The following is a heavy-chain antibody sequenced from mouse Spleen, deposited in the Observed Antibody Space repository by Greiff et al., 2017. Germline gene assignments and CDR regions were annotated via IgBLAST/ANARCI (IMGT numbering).Heavy chain of an antibody. J-gene: IGHJ1*03. CDR1: GFTFSDYY. D-gene: IGHD1-1*01. CDR3: ARGALLLRV. V-gene: IGHV5-16*01. CDR2: INYDGSST. Sequence: EVKLVESEGGLVQPGSSMKLSCTASGFTFSDYYMAWVRQVPEKGLEWVANINYDGSSTYYLDSLKSRFIISRDNAKNILYLQMSSLTSEDTATYYCARGALLLRVWGTGTTVTVSS.